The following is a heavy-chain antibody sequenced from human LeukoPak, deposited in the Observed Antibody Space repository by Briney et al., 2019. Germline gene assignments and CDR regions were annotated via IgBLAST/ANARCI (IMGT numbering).Heavy chain of an antibody. CDR2: IGGSDGAT. J-gene: IGHJ4*02. Sequence: GGSLRLSCAASGFTFSNYVMRWVRQAPGKGLERVSGIGGSDGATDYADSVKGRFTISRDNSKNTLYLQMNSLRVEDTAVYYCAKGSHRVPAISPEFDYWGQGTLVTVSS. D-gene: IGHD1-14*01. CDR3: AKGSHRVPAISPEFDY. V-gene: IGHV3-23*01. CDR1: GFTFSNYV.